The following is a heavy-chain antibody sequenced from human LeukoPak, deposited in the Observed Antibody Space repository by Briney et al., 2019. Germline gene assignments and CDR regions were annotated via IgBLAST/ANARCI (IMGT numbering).Heavy chain of an antibody. CDR1: VGTFSSYA. Sequence: GASVNVSCKASVGTFSSYAISCVRQAPGQGLEWMGGIIPIFGTANYAQKFQGRVTITTDESTSTAYMELSSLRSEDTAVYYCARSGGYVVVPAYNWFDPWGQGTLVTVSS. CDR2: IIPIFGTA. J-gene: IGHJ5*02. D-gene: IGHD2-2*01. CDR3: ARSGGYVVVPAYNWFDP. V-gene: IGHV1-69*05.